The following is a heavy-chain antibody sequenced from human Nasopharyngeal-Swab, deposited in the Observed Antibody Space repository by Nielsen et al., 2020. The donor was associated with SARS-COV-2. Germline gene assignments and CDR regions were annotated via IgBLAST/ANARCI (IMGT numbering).Heavy chain of an antibody. V-gene: IGHV3-30*18. CDR2: ISYDGSNK. Sequence: GGSLRLSCAASGFTFSSYGVHWVRQAPGKGLEWVAVISYDGSNKYYADSVKGRFTISRDNSKNTLYLQMNSLRAEDTAVYYCAKPYSGSYYGYFDYWGQGTLVTVSS. CDR1: GFTFSSYG. J-gene: IGHJ4*02. CDR3: AKPYSGSYYGYFDY. D-gene: IGHD1-26*01.